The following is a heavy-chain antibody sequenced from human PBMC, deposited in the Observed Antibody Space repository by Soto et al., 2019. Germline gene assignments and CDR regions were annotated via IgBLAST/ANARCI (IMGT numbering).Heavy chain of an antibody. CDR2: INDDGITT. V-gene: IGHV3-74*01. CDR3: ARDGTSRYDY. D-gene: IGHD2-2*01. J-gene: IGHJ4*02. Sequence: GSLRLSCAASGFTFSSYRMHWVRQAPGKGLVWVSRINDDGITTSDADSVKGRFTISRDNAKNTLYLQMNSLRVEDTAVYYCARDGTSRYDYWGQGTLVTVSS. CDR1: GFTFSSYR.